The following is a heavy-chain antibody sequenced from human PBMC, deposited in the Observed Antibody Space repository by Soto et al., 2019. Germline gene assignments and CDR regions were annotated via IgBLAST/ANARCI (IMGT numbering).Heavy chain of an antibody. V-gene: IGHV5-51*01. D-gene: IGHD3-10*01. CDR1: GYSFTDYW. J-gene: IGHJ4*02. CDR2: IYPGDSDT. Sequence: GESLKISCQGSGYSFTDYWIAWVRQMPGKGLEWMGIIYPGDSDTRYSPSFQGQVTISADKSISTAYLQWSSLKASDTAMYYCARLTAGSGSHFDSLGQGTLVTVSS. CDR3: ARLTAGSGSHFDS.